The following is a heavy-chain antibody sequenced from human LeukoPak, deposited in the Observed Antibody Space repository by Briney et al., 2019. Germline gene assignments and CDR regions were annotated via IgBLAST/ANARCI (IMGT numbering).Heavy chain of an antibody. CDR3: ARGKNSAFDI. CDR2: TYYGSRWIN. V-gene: IGHV6-1*01. J-gene: IGHJ3*02. Sequence: SQTLSLTCDISGDSVSSSGVAWNWIRQSPSRGLEWLGRTYYGSRWINEYSVSMRGRITIDPDASNNHFSLQLNSMTPEDTAMYYCARGKNSAFDIWSQGTMVTVSS. D-gene: IGHD1-7*01. CDR1: GDSVSSSGVA.